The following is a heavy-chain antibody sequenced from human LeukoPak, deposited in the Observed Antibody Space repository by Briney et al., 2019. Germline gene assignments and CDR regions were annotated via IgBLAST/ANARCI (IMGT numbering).Heavy chain of an antibody. J-gene: IGHJ6*03. CDR3: AREGLVVPALTYYYHYMDV. D-gene: IGHD2-2*01. V-gene: IGHV1-18*01. CDR1: GYTFTSYG. CDR2: ISAYNGNT. Sequence: ASVKVSCKASGYTFTSYGISWVRQAPGQGLEWMGWISAYNGNTNYAQKLQGRVTMTTDTSTSTAYMELRSLRSDDTAVYYCAREGLVVPALTYYYHYMDVWGKGTTVTVSS.